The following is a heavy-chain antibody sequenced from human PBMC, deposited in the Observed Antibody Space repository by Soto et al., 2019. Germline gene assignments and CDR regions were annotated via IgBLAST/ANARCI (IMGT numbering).Heavy chain of an antibody. D-gene: IGHD4-17*01. CDR3: SKTYRDRRGHFDS. J-gene: IGHJ4*02. V-gene: IGHV3-23*01. CDR1: GFTSYTYA. CDR2: VSGSGGST. Sequence: PGGSLRLSCAASGFTSYTYAMSWVRQAPGKGLEWVSSVSGSGGSTGYADSVKGRFTISRDKSKNTMYLQMNSLRAEDTAVYYCSKTYRDRRGHFDSWGQGTLVTVSS.